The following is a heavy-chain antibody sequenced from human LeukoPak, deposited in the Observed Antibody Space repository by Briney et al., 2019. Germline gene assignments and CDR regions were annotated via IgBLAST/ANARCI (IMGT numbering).Heavy chain of an antibody. V-gene: IGHV3-23*01. CDR2: ISGSGGST. CDR3: AKGGWGNYDNWFDP. J-gene: IGHJ5*02. D-gene: IGHD1-7*01. Sequence: GGSLRLSCAASGFTFSSNAMSWVRQAPGKGLEWVSAISGSGGSTHYADSVKGWFTISRDNSKNTLYLQMNSLRAEDTAIYYCAKGGWGNYDNWFDPWGQGTLVTVSS. CDR1: GFTFSSNA.